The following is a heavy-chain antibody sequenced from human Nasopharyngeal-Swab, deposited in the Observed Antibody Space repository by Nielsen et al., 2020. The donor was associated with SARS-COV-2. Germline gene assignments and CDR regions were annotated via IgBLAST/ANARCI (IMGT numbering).Heavy chain of an antibody. J-gene: IGHJ4*02. V-gene: IGHV3-33*01. CDR2: IWYDGSNK. CDR3: AREWYYYDSSGYSTYFDY. D-gene: IGHD3-22*01. Sequence: LSLTCAASGFTFSSYGMHWVRQAPGKGLEWVAVIWYDGSNKYYADSVKGRFTISRDNSKNTLYLQMNSLRAEDTAVYYCAREWYYYDSSGYSTYFDYWGQGTLVTVSS. CDR1: GFTFSSYG.